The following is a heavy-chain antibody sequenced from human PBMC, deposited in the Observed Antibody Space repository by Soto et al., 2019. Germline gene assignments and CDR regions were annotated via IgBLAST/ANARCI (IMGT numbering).Heavy chain of an antibody. CDR1: GGTFNSYS. D-gene: IGHD3-22*01. J-gene: IGHJ4*02. V-gene: IGHV1-69*01. CDR2: IIPLFGTA. CDR3: ARGASTHYYDSSGYYKGPLDY. Sequence: QVQLVQSGAEVKKPGSSVKVSCKASGGTFNSYSISWVRQAPGQGLEWMGGIIPLFGTAYYAQESQGRVTITADESTSTAYMELSSLRPGDTAVSFCARGASTHYYDSSGYYKGPLDYWGQGTLVTVSS.